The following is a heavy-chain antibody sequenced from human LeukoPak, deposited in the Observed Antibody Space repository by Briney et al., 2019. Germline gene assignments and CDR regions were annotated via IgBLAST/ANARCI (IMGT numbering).Heavy chain of an antibody. D-gene: IGHD6-19*01. J-gene: IGHJ4*01. CDR1: GFSFTDYA. CDR3: ARGSTAAAPGWVY. CDR2: VSGHGDTT. Sequence: GGSLRLSCAASGFSFTDYAMSWARQPPGKGLEWVSAVSGHGDTTDCVDSVKGRFTISRDNSRNTVHLQIDSLGIEDTGVYYCARGSTAAAPGWVYWGHGTLVTVSS. V-gene: IGHV3-23*01.